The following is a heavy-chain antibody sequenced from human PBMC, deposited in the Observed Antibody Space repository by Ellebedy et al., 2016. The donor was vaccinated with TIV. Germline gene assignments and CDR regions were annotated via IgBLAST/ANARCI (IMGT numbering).Heavy chain of an antibody. Sequence: ASVKVSCXASGFTFKNYAIHWVRQAPGQRLEWMGWINADNGNTEYSQKFQGRATITRDKSASTAYMELSSLSSEDTAVYFCARVTNYAFDLWGQGTVVTVSS. V-gene: IGHV1-3*01. CDR2: INADNGNT. D-gene: IGHD5-24*01. CDR1: GFTFKNYA. CDR3: ARVTNYAFDL. J-gene: IGHJ3*01.